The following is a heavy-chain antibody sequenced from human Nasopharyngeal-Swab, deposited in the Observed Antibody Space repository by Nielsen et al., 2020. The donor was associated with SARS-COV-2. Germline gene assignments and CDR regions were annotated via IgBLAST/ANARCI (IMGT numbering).Heavy chain of an antibody. CDR2: IYPGDSDT. J-gene: IGHJ6*02. V-gene: IGHV5-51*01. D-gene: IGHD1-1*01. Sequence: VRQMPGKGLEWMGIIYPGDSDTRYSPSFQGQVTISADKSISTAYLQWSSLKASDTAMYYRARRRWNDNYYYYGMDVWGQGTTVTVSS. CDR3: ARRRWNDNYYYYGMDV.